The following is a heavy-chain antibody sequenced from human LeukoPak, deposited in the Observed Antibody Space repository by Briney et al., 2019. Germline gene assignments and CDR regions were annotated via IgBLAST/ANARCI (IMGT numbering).Heavy chain of an antibody. CDR2: IIPIYGTP. CDR3: ARDGKESDYFDY. J-gene: IGHJ4*02. V-gene: IGHV1-69*13. CDR1: GGTFNNYA. Sequence: SVKVSCKASGGTFNNYAINWVRQAPGQGLEWVGGIIPIYGTPHYAQKFQGRVTITADESTSTAYMELSSLRSEDTAVYYCARDGKESDYFDYWGQGTLVTVSS. D-gene: IGHD4-23*01.